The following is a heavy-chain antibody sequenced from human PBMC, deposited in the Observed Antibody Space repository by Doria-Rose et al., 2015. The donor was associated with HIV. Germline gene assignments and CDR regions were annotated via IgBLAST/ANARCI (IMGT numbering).Heavy chain of an antibody. CDR2: INHSGTT. V-gene: IGHV4-34*01. Sequence: QVKLQQWGAGLLTPAETLYLTCAVYGESFSAYYWNWIRQPPGKGLEWIGEINHSGTTNYNPSLKSRVTISVDTSKNQFSLNLSSVTAADTAGYFCARGKLCSGGNCYLNWFDPGGQGTRGTISS. CDR3: ARGKLCSGGNCYLNWFDP. D-gene: IGHD2-15*01. CDR1: GESFSAYY. J-gene: IGHJ5*02.